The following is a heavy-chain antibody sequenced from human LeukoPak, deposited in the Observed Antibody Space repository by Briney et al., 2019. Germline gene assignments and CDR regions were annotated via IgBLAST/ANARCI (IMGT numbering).Heavy chain of an antibody. CDR2: IYYSGST. V-gene: IGHV4-39*02. D-gene: IGHD4-11*01. CDR1: GGSISSSSYY. CDR3: ARDSFMTTVYYYGMDV. Sequence: SETLSLTCTVSGGSISSSSYYWGWIRQPPGKGLEWIGSIYYSGSTYYNPSLKSRVTISVDTSKNQFSLKLSSVTAADTAVYYCARDSFMTTVYYYGMDVWGQGTTVTVSS. J-gene: IGHJ6*02.